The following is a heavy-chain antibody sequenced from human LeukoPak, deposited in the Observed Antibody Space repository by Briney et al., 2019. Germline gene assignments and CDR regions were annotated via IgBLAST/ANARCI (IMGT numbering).Heavy chain of an antibody. CDR1: GFTFSSYG. Sequence: PGRSLRLSYAASGFTFSSYGMHWVRQAPGKGLEWVAVIWYDGSNKYYADSVKGRFTISRDNSKNTLYLQMNSLRAEDTAVYYCAKDGRYCSSTSCSDYYCYMDVWGKGTTVTVSS. CDR2: IWYDGSNK. V-gene: IGHV3-33*06. J-gene: IGHJ6*03. CDR3: AKDGRYCSSTSCSDYYCYMDV. D-gene: IGHD2-2*01.